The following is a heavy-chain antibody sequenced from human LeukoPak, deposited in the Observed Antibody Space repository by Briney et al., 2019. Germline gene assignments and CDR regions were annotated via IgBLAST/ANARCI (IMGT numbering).Heavy chain of an antibody. Sequence: ASVKVSCKASGGTFSSYAISWVRQAPGEGLEWMGWISAHNGDTDYAQKFQGRVSMTTDTPTATAYMELRSLRSDDTAVYYCARTELDLGYCIRTRTTCYRAGWVLDWGHGTLVTVSS. D-gene: IGHD2-2*01. CDR1: GGTFSSYA. J-gene: IGHJ4*01. CDR3: ARTELDLGYCIRTRTTCYRAGWVLD. V-gene: IGHV1-18*01. CDR2: ISAHNGDT.